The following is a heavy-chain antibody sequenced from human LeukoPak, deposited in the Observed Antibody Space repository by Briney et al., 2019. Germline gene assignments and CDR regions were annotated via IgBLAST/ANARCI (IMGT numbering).Heavy chain of an antibody. CDR1: GGSISSSSYY. CDR2: IYYSGST. J-gene: IGHJ6*03. Sequence: SETLSLTCTVSGGSISSSSYYWGWIRQPPGKGLEWIGSIYYSGSTYYNPSLKSRVTISVDTSKNQFSLKLSSVTAADTAVYYCARQIPMWAEPFLGYYMDVWGKGTTVTVSS. V-gene: IGHV4-39*01. D-gene: IGHD3-10*02. CDR3: ARQIPMWAEPFLGYYMDV.